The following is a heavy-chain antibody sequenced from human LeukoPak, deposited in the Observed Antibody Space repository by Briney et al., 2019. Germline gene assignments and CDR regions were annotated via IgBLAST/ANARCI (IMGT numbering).Heavy chain of an antibody. CDR2: IDPSDSYT. J-gene: IGHJ4*02. Sequence: GESLKISCKGPGYSFATYWIYWVRQMPGKGLECMGKIDPSDSYTNYNPSFQGHVTISADKSISTAYLQWSSLRSSDTAIYYCARLPSSWSTPDFWGQGTLVTVSS. V-gene: IGHV5-10-1*01. D-gene: IGHD6-13*01. CDR3: ARLPSSWSTPDF. CDR1: GYSFATYW.